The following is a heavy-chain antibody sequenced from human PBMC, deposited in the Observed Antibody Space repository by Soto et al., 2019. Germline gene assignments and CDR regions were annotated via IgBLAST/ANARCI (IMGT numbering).Heavy chain of an antibody. J-gene: IGHJ6*02. CDR2: ISYDGSNK. Sequence: GGSLRLSCAASGFTFSSYAMHWVRQAPGKGLEWVAVISYDGSNKYYADSVKGRFTISRDNSKNTLYLQMNSLRAEDTAVYYCARMLLISFGELLWGPYGMDVWGQGTTVTVSS. V-gene: IGHV3-30-3*01. D-gene: IGHD3-10*01. CDR3: ARMLLISFGELLWGPYGMDV. CDR1: GFTFSSYA.